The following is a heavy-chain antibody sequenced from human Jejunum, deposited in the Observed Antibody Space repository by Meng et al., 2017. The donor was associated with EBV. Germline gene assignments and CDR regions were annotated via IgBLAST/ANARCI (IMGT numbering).Heavy chain of an antibody. J-gene: IGHJ4*02. CDR3: ATFNCTVGTCSFDS. D-gene: IGHD2-8*02. Sequence: QLRSQTVSACRFRPSQSLSLTCAVYGGSLSDYYWSWFRHPPGKGLEWMGEIDHSGRTNYNPSLKSRGTLSLLTSKDHFYLRLSSVTAADTAVYYCATFNCTVGTCSFDSWGQGTLVTVSS. CDR2: IDHSGRT. V-gene: IGHV4-34*01. CDR1: GGSLSDYY.